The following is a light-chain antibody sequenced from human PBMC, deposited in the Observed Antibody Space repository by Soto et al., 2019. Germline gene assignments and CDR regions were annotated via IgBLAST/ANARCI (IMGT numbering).Light chain of an antibody. J-gene: IGKJ1*01. CDR3: QHYNTYSST. CDR2: DAS. CDR1: QSIGRW. Sequence: DIQMTQSPSTLSASVGDRVTITCRASQSIGRWLAWYQQKPGKAPNLLIYDASSLEGGVPSRFSGSGSGTEFTLTISSLQPDDFATYYRQHYNTYSSTFGHGTKVDIK. V-gene: IGKV1-5*01.